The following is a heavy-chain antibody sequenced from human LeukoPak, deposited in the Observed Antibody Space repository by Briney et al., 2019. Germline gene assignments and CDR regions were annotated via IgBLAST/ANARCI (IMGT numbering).Heavy chain of an antibody. CDR3: AREARVGGALQY. V-gene: IGHV3-74*03. J-gene: IGHJ4*02. Sequence: AGGSLRLSCAASGLTFSTYWMHWVRQAPGTGLGWVARINPDGSIRTYANSVQGRVTISRDTAKDTLFLQMNSLRAEDTAVYYCAREARVGGALQYWGQGTPVTVSS. CDR2: INPDGSIR. D-gene: IGHD1-26*01. CDR1: GLTFSTYW.